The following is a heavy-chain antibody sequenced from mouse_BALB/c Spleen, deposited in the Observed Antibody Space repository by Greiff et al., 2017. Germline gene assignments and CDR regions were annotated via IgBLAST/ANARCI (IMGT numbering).Heavy chain of an antibody. J-gene: IGHJ2*01. Sequence: VQLQQSGPEVVRPGVSVKISCKGSGYTFTDYAMHWVKQSHGKSLEWIGVISTYNGNTNYNQKFKGKATMTVDKSSSTAYMEIARSTSEDSAICVSTSAGVYYFDYWGQGTTLTVSS. V-gene: IGHV1S137*01. CDR2: ISTYNGNT. CDR3: TSAGVYYFDY. CDR1: GYTFTDYA.